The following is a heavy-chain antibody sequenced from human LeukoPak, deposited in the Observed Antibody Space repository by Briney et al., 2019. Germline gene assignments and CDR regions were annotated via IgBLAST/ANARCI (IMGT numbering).Heavy chain of an antibody. J-gene: IGHJ4*02. Sequence: GGSLRLSCAASGFTFSSYAMSWVRQAPGKGLQWVSAISGSGGGTYYADSVKGRFTISRDNSENTLYLQMNSLRAEDTAVYHCAKDLGSYCGGDCYSEFDYWGQGTLVTVSS. CDR1: GFTFSSYA. D-gene: IGHD2-21*02. V-gene: IGHV3-23*01. CDR2: ISGSGGGT. CDR3: AKDLGSYCGGDCYSEFDY.